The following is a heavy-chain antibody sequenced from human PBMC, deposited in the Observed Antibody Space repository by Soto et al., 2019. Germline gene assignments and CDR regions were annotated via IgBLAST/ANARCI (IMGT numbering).Heavy chain of an antibody. CDR1: GGSPSSGGYS. Sequence: QLQLQESGSGLVKPSQTLSLTCAVSGGSPSSGGYSWSWLRQPPGKGLEWIGYISHSGSPYYNPSLKSRVTIAVDTSKKPFSLTLSSVTAADTAVYYCARGGLLPDYWGQGTLVTVSS. CDR3: ARGGLLPDY. J-gene: IGHJ4*02. D-gene: IGHD6-19*01. CDR2: ISHSGSP. V-gene: IGHV4-30-2*01.